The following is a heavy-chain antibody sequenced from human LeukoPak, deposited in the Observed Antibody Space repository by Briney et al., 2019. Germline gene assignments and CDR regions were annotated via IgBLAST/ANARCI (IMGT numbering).Heavy chain of an antibody. D-gene: IGHD6-6*01. CDR3: ASADIAARLRPGPGGVYYYMDV. CDR1: GFIFNTYW. CDR2: IYYDGSTA. J-gene: IGHJ6*03. Sequence: PGGSLRLSCEASGFIFNTYWMHWVRQAPGKGLMWVARIYYDGSTADYADSVKGRFTISRDNAKNTLSLHMSSLRAEDTAVYYCASADIAARLRPGPGGVYYYMDVWGKGTTVTVSS. V-gene: IGHV3-74*01.